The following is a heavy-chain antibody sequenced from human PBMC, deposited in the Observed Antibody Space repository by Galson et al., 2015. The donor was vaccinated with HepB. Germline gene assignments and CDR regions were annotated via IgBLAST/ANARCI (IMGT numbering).Heavy chain of an antibody. CDR2: ISYDGSNK. CDR1: GFTFSSYA. V-gene: IGHV3-30-3*01. J-gene: IGHJ6*02. Sequence: SLRLSCAASGFTFSSYAMHWVRQAPGKGLEWVAVISYDGSNKYYADSVKGRFTISRDNSKNTLYLQMNSLRAEDTAVYYCARDSGYADPPSYYYYGMDVWGQGTTVTVSS. D-gene: IGHD5-12*01. CDR3: ARDSGYADPPSYYYYGMDV.